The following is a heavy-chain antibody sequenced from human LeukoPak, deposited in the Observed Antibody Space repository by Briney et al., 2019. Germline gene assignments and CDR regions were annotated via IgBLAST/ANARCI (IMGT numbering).Heavy chain of an antibody. Sequence: PGGSLRLSCAASGFTFSSYAMHWVRQAPGKGLEWVAVISYDGSNKYYADSVKGRFAISRDNSKNTLYLQMNSLRAEDTAVYYCARDHIAMGGTYFDYWGQGTLVTVSS. CDR2: ISYDGSNK. J-gene: IGHJ4*02. CDR3: ARDHIAMGGTYFDY. D-gene: IGHD5-18*01. V-gene: IGHV3-30*09. CDR1: GFTFSSYA.